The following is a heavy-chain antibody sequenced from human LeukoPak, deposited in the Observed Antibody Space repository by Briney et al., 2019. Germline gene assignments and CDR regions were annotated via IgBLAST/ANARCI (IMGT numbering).Heavy chain of an antibody. CDR2: IKQDGSDK. Sequence: GGSLRLSCAASGFTFSSYWMTWVRQAPGKGLEWVANIKQDGSDKNYVDSVKGRFTVSRDNAKNSLYLQMNSLRAGDTAVYYCARVIVGATTLWLDPWGQETLVNVS. CDR3: ARVIVGATTLWLDP. D-gene: IGHD1-26*01. V-gene: IGHV3-7*01. J-gene: IGHJ5*02. CDR1: GFTFSSYW.